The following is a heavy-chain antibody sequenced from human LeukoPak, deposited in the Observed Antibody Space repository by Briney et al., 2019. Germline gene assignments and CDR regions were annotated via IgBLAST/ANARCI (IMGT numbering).Heavy chain of an antibody. CDR3: ARDAGDYGFDY. CDR1: GGTFSSYA. J-gene: IGHJ4*02. V-gene: IGHV1-69*13. CDR2: IIPIFGTA. Sequence: ASVKVSCKASGGTFSSYAISWVRQAPGQGLEWMGGIIPIFGTANCAQKFQGRVTITADESTSTAYMELSSLRSEDTAVYYCARDAGDYGFDYWGQGTLVTVSS. D-gene: IGHD4-17*01.